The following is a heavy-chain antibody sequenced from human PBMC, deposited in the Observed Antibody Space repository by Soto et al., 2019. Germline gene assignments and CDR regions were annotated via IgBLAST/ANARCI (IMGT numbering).Heavy chain of an antibody. CDR2: IYWDDDK. CDR3: AHRQSYRLFDY. V-gene: IGHV2-5*02. D-gene: IGHD3-10*01. Sequence: QITLKESGPTLVKPTQTLTLTCTFSGFSLSTSGVGVGWIRQPPGKALEWLALIYWDDDKRYSPSLKRRLTITKDTSKNQVVLTVTNMDPVDTASYYCAHRQSYRLFDYWGQGPLVTVSS. J-gene: IGHJ4*02. CDR1: GFSLSTSGVG.